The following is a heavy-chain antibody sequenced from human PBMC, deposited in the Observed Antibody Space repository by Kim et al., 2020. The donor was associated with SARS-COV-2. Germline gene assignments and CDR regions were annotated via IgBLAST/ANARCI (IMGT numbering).Heavy chain of an antibody. V-gene: IGHV1-3*01. Sequence: QRFEGKVNITRDTSARTAYMKLSSLRSEDTAVYYCARVEYYYDSSGFHYWGQGTLVTVSS. J-gene: IGHJ4*02. CDR3: ARVEYYYDSSGFHY. D-gene: IGHD3-22*01.